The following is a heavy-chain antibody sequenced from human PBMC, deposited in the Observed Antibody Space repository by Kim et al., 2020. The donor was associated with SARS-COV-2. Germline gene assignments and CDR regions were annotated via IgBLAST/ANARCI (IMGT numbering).Heavy chain of an antibody. J-gene: IGHJ1*01. Sequence: GGSLRLSCAASGFTVSTTYMNWVRQTPRKGLEWVSVIYSGGHTYHADSAKGRFFISRDFSTNTVFLQLNNLGVEDTAVYYCARTAAAGEIDCWGPGTLVT. CDR2: IYSGGHT. CDR1: GFTVSTTY. V-gene: IGHV3-53*01. CDR3: ARTAAAGEIDC. D-gene: IGHD6-13*01.